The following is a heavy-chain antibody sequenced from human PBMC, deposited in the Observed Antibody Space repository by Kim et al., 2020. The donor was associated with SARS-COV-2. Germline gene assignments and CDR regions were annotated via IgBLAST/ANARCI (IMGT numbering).Heavy chain of an antibody. Sequence: ASVKVSCKASGYTFTSYGISWVRQAPGQGLEWMGWISAYNGNTNYAQKLQGRVTMTTDTSTSTAYMELRSLRSDDTAVYYCARVVGYSSGWYGDDPGWFDPWGQGTLVTVSS. J-gene: IGHJ5*02. CDR2: ISAYNGNT. D-gene: IGHD6-19*01. V-gene: IGHV1-18*04. CDR3: ARVVGYSSGWYGDDPGWFDP. CDR1: GYTFTSYG.